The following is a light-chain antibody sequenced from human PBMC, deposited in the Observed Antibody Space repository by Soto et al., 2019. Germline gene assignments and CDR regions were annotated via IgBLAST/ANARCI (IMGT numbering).Light chain of an antibody. CDR1: QSLSSY. CDR2: GAS. CDR3: QQYGISRT. J-gene: IGKJ1*01. V-gene: IGKV3-20*01. Sequence: IVLPLSHATLSFAPGERATLSCRASQSLSSYLAWYQQKPGQAPRLLIYGASSRATGIPDRFSGSGSGTDFTLTISRLEPEDFAVYYCQQYGISRTFGQGTKVDIK.